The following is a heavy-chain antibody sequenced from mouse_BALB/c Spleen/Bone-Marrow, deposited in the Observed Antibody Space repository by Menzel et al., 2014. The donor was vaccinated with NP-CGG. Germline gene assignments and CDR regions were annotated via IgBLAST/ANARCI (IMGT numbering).Heavy chain of an antibody. Sequence: EVKLVESGGGLVQPGGSLKLSCATSGFTFSDYYMYWVRQTPEKRLEWVAYISNGGGSTYYPDTVKGRFTISRDSAKNTLYLQMSRLKSEDTAMYYCARGGDSLLRLRSMDYWGQGTSVTVSS. CDR2: ISNGGGST. D-gene: IGHD1-2*01. CDR3: ARGGDSLLRLRSMDY. CDR1: GFTFSDYY. J-gene: IGHJ4*01. V-gene: IGHV5-12*02.